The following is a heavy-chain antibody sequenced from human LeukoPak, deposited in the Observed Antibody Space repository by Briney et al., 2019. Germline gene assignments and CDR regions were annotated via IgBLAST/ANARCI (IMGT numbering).Heavy chain of an antibody. CDR3: ARALAQLDYFDY. CDR2: ISSSGSTI. V-gene: IGHV3-11*01. J-gene: IGHJ4*02. Sequence: GGSLRLSCAASGFTFSDYYMSWIRQAPGKRLEWVSYISSSGSTIYYADSVKGRFTISRDNVKNSLYLQMNSLRAEDTAVYYCARALAQLDYFDYWGQGTLVTVSS. CDR1: GFTFSDYY. D-gene: IGHD6-13*01.